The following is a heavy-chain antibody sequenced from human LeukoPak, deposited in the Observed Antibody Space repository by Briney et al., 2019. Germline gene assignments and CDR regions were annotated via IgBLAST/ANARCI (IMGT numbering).Heavy chain of an antibody. CDR1: GYSFTTYG. J-gene: IGHJ1*01. CDR2: ISTHSDDT. V-gene: IGHV1-18*01. Sequence: ASVKVSCKASGYSFTTYGISWVRQAPGQGLEWMGWISTHSDDTKSAQKFQGRVTMTTGTSTSTAYMELRSLRSDDTAVYYCAAFVPEVAGTGRVSPELYFQHWGQGTLVTVSS. CDR3: AAFVPEVAGTGRVSPELYFQH. D-gene: IGHD6-19*01.